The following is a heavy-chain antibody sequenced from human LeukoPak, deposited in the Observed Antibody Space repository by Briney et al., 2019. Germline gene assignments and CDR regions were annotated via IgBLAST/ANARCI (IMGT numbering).Heavy chain of an antibody. V-gene: IGHV3-30-3*01. J-gene: IGHJ4*02. D-gene: IGHD3-3*01. Sequence: PGGSLRLSCAASGFTFSSYAMHWVRQAPGKGLEWVAVISYDGSNKYYADSVKGRFTISRDNSKNTLYLQMNSLRAEDTAVYYCARGSYDFWSWGQGTLVTVSS. CDR2: ISYDGSNK. CDR3: ARGSYDFWS. CDR1: GFTFSSYA.